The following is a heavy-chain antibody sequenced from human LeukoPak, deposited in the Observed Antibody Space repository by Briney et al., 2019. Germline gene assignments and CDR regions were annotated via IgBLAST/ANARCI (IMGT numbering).Heavy chain of an antibody. CDR1: GGSISSYY. CDR3: ARAMVRGVITHLGY. J-gene: IGHJ4*02. CDR2: IYYSGST. V-gene: IGHV4-59*12. D-gene: IGHD3-10*01. Sequence: SETLSLTCTVSGGSISSYYWSWIRQPPGKGLEWIGYIYYSGSTNYNPSLKSRVTISVDTSKNQFSLKLSSVTAADTAVYYCARAMVRGVITHLGYWGQGTLVTVSS.